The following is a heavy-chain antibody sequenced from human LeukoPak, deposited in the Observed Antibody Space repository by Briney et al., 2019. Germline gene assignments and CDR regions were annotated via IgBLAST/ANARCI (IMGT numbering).Heavy chain of an antibody. CDR3: ARMDDYGDYGTDY. CDR2: IYYSGST. CDR1: GGSISSSNYY. J-gene: IGHJ4*02. Sequence: SETLSLTCIVSGGSISSSNYYWGWIRQPPGKGLEWIGSIYYSGSTYYNPSLKSRVTISVDTSKNQFSLKLSSVTAADTAVYYCARMDDYGDYGTDYWGQGTLVTVSS. V-gene: IGHV4-39*01. D-gene: IGHD4-17*01.